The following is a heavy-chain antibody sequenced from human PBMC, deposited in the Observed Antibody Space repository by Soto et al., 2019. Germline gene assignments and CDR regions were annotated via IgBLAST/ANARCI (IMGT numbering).Heavy chain of an antibody. D-gene: IGHD4-17*01. Sequence: QVQLVESGGGVVQPGRSLRLSCAASGFTFNNYAMHWVRQAPGKGLEWVAVVSYDGSNKYYADSVKGRFTISRDNSKDTLYLQMNSLRAEDTAVFYCARTVTTVTTPYYFDYWGRGTLVTVSS. V-gene: IGHV3-30-3*01. CDR2: VSYDGSNK. CDR1: GFTFNNYA. J-gene: IGHJ4*02. CDR3: ARTVTTVTTPYYFDY.